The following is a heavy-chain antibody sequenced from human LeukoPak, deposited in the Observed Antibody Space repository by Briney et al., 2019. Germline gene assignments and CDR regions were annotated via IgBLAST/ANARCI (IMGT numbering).Heavy chain of an antibody. Sequence: ASVKVSCKVSGDTLTELSMHWVRQAPGKGLEWMGGFDPEDGETIYAQKFQGRVTMTEDTSTDTAYMELSSLRSEDTAVYYCATAKVYYGSGSYLHWGQGTLVTVSS. CDR2: FDPEDGET. V-gene: IGHV1-24*01. D-gene: IGHD3-10*01. CDR1: GDTLTELS. CDR3: ATAKVYYGSGSYLH. J-gene: IGHJ4*02.